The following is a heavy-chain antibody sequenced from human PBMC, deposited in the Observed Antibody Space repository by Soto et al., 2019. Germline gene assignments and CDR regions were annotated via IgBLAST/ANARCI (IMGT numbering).Heavy chain of an antibody. Sequence: SETLSLTCTVSGGSISGYYWSWIRQPPGKGLEWIGYIYSSGSTNYNPSLKSRVTISVDTSKEQFSLKLTSVTPADTAVYYCARVYTSGIYDYWGQGTLVTVSS. V-gene: IGHV4-59*01. D-gene: IGHD2-15*01. CDR2: IYSSGST. CDR3: ARVYTSGIYDY. CDR1: GGSISGYY. J-gene: IGHJ4*02.